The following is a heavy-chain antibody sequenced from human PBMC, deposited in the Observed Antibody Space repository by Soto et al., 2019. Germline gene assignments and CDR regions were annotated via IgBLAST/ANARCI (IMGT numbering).Heavy chain of an antibody. CDR1: GGTFSSYA. J-gene: IGHJ6*02. Sequence: QVQLVQSGAEVKKPGSSVKVSCKASGGTFSSYAISWVRQAPGQGLEWMGGIIPIFGTANYAQKFQGRVTITADESTSTAYMELSSLRSEDTAVYYCASSTVKTPYCYYGMDVWGQGTTVTVSS. CDR2: IIPIFGTA. CDR3: ASSTVKTPYCYYGMDV. V-gene: IGHV1-69*01. D-gene: IGHD4-4*01.